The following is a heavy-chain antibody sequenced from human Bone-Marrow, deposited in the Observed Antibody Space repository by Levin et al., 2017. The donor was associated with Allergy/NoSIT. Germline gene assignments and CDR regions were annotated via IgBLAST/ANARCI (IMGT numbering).Heavy chain of an antibody. CDR3: ARLMVRGGVDWFDP. V-gene: IGHV3-7*01. D-gene: IGHD3-10*01. Sequence: GESLKISCAPSGFSLSDYWMYWVRQAPGKGLEWVANIRQDGSETYYVDSVEGRFTISRDNAKDSLYLHMHSLRPEDTAVYYCARLMVRGGVDWFDPWGQGTLLTVSA. J-gene: IGHJ5*02. CDR1: GFSLSDYW. CDR2: IRQDGSET.